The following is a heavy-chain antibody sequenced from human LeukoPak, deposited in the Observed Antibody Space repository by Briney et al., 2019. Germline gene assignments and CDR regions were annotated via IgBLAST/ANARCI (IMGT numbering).Heavy chain of an antibody. CDR1: GGSISSSSYY. J-gene: IGHJ5*02. D-gene: IGHD6-13*01. CDR2: IYYSGRT. Sequence: SETLSLTCTVSGGSISSSSYYWGWIRQPPGKGLEWIGSIYYSGRTNYNPSLKSRVTISVDTSNNQFSLKLSSVTAADTAVYYCARLSKQQLVQYWFDPWGQGTLVTVSS. V-gene: IGHV4-39*01. CDR3: ARLSKQQLVQYWFDP.